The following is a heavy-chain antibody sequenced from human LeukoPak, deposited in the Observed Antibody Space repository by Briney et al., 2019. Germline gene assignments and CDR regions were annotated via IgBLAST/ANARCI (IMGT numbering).Heavy chain of an antibody. CDR2: INPNTGGT. CDR1: GYTFTGYY. D-gene: IGHD5-18*01. CDR3: ARDGSADYLSAPSDTAMVPLDF. V-gene: IGHV1-2*02. J-gene: IGHJ4*02. Sequence: ASVKVSCKASGYTFTGYYMHWVRQAPGQGLEWMGWINPNTGGTNYAQRFQGRVTMTRDTSISTVYMELSRLTSDDTAVYYCARDGSADYLSAPSDTAMVPLDFWGQGTLVTVSS.